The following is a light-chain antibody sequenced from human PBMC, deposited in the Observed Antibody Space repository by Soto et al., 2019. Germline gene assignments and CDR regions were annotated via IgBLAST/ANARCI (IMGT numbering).Light chain of an antibody. V-gene: IGKV3-20*01. Sequence: EIVLTQSPGTLSLSPGERATLSCRASQSVSSSYLAWYQQNPGQASRLLIYGASSRATGIPDRFSGSASGTHFTLTISRLEPEDFAVYYCQQYSSSPRTFGHGTNVDIK. CDR3: QQYSSSPRT. J-gene: IGKJ3*01. CDR2: GAS. CDR1: QSVSSSY.